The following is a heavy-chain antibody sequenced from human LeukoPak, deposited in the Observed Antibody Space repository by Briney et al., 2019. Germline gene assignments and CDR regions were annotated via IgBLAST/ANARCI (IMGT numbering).Heavy chain of an antibody. CDR3: ARPNYDFWSGVLNWFDP. CDR2: ISAYNGNT. Sequence: ASVKVSCKASGYTFTSYGISWVRQAPGQGLEWMGWISAYNGNTNYAQKLQSRVTMTTDTSTSTAYMELRSLRSDDTAVYYCARPNYDFWSGVLNWFDPWGQGTLVTVSS. CDR1: GYTFTSYG. V-gene: IGHV1-18*01. D-gene: IGHD3-3*01. J-gene: IGHJ5*02.